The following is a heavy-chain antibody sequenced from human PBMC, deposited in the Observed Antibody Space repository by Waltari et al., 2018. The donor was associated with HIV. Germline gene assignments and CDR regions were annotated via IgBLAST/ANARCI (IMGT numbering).Heavy chain of an antibody. Sequence: VDLLESGGGLVQPGGSLRLSCVGSGFTFPTSPMSWVRQAPGKGLEWVAVIRDRGTTTFYADSVKGRFTISRDNSKNTIYLQMDSLRADDTAVYYCAKPRMEYAIRDFFFGLDVWGQGTTVTVSS. CDR3: AKPRMEYAIRDFFFGLDV. J-gene: IGHJ6*02. CDR2: IRDRGTTT. CDR1: GFTFPTSP. D-gene: IGHD2-8*01. V-gene: IGHV3-23*01.